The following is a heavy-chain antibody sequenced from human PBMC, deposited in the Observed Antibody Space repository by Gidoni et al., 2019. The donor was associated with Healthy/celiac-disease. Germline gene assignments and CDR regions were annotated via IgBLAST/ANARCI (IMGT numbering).Heavy chain of an antibody. CDR2: IWYDGSNK. V-gene: IGHV3-33*01. Sequence: QVQLVESGGGVVQPGRSLRLSCAASGFTFNSSGMHWVRQAPGKGLEWVAVIWYDGSNKYYGDSVKGRFTISRDDSKNTLYLQMNSLRAEDTAVYYCARDPQEVGYNYYYYYGMDVWGQGTTVTVSS. CDR3: ARDPQEVGYNYYYYYGMDV. J-gene: IGHJ6*02. CDR1: GFTFNSSG. D-gene: IGHD2-8*02.